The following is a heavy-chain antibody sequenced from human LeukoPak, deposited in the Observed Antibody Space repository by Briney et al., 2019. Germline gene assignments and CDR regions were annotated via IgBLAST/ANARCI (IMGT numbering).Heavy chain of an antibody. CDR2: IIPIFGTA. V-gene: IGHV1-69*06. CDR3: ARDIYYGSGSYD. Sequence: SVKVSCKASGYTFTSYGISWVRQAPGQGLEWMGGIIPIFGTANYAQKFQGRVTITADKSTSTAYMELSSLRSEDTAVYYCARDIYYGSGSYDWGQGTLVTVSS. CDR1: GYTFTSYG. D-gene: IGHD3-10*01. J-gene: IGHJ4*02.